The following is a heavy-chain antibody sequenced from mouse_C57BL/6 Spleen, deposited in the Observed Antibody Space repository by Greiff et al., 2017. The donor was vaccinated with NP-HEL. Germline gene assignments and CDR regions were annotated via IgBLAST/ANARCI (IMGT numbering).Heavy chain of an antibody. CDR1: GYTFTDYE. J-gene: IGHJ4*01. Sequence: QVHVKQSGAELVRPGASVTLSCKASGYTFTDYEMHWVKQTPVHGLEWIGAIDPETGGTAYNQKFKGKAILTADKSSSTAYMELRSLTSEDSAVYYCTGGNYFYYAMDYWGQGTSVTVSS. D-gene: IGHD2-1*01. CDR3: TGGNYFYYAMDY. CDR2: IDPETGGT. V-gene: IGHV1-15*01.